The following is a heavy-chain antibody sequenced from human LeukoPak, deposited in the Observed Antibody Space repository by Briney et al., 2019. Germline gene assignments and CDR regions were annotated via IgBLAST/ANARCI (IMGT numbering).Heavy chain of an antibody. CDR2: MNINVGNT. CDR1: GYTFTSYD. CDR3: ARGQLQTRTYYYDSSGSLFGY. D-gene: IGHD3-22*01. J-gene: IGHJ4*02. Sequence: ASVKVSCKASGYTFTSYDINWVRQAPGQGLEWRGWMNINVGNTGYEQKFQGRVTMTRNTSISTAYMELSSLPSEDTAVYYCARGQLQTRTYYYDSSGSLFGYWGQGTLVTVSS. V-gene: IGHV1-8*01.